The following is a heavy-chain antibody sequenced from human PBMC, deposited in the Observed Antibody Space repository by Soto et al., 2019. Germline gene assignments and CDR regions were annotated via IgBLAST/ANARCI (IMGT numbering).Heavy chain of an antibody. CDR1: GFTFSYSA. J-gene: IGHJ4*02. CDR3: AKDRGGSGWSTLDN. CDR2: ISASGTNT. D-gene: IGHD6-19*01. V-gene: IGHV3-23*01. Sequence: EVQLLESGGGLVHPGGSLRLSCAASGFTFSYSAMSWVRQAPGKGLEWVSAISASGTNTYYAGSVKGRWTISRDNSKNSLYLQMNSLGDDDTAVYYCAKDRGGSGWSTLDNWGQGTLVTVSS.